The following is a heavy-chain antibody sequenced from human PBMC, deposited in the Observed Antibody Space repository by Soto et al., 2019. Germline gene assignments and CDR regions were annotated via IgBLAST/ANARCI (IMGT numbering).Heavy chain of an antibody. CDR3: ARDEGLYYYYMDV. CDR2: IYYSGST. V-gene: IGHV4-31*03. Sequence: SETLSLTCTVSGGSISSGAYYWSWIRQHPGKGLEWIGYIYYSGSTYYNPSLKSRITISVDTSKNQFSLKLSSVTAADTAVYYCARDEGLYYYYMDVWGKGTTVTVSS. J-gene: IGHJ6*03. CDR1: GGSISSGAYY.